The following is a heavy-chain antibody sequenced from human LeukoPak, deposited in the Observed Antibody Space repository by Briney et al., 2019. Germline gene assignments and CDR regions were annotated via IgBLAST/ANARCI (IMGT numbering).Heavy chain of an antibody. J-gene: IGHJ4*02. CDR1: GGSFSGYY. V-gene: IGHV4-34*01. CDR3: AREGSGSPTAY. D-gene: IGHD3-10*01. CDR2: INHSGST. Sequence: SETLSLTCAVYGGSFSGYYWSWIRQPPGKGLEWIGEINHSGSTNYNPSLKSRVTISVDTSKNQFSLKLSSVTAADTAVYYYAREGSGSPTAYWGQGTLVTVSS.